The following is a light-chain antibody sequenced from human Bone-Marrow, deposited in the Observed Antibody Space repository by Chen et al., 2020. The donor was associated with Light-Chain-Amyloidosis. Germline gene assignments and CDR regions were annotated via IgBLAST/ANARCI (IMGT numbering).Light chain of an antibody. CDR3: QVWDRSSDRPV. V-gene: IGLV3-21*02. CDR2: DDS. CDR1: NIGSTS. J-gene: IGLJ3*02. Sequence: SYVLTQQSSVSVAPGQTATIACGGNNIGSTSVHGYQQTPGQAPLLVVYDDSDRPSGIPERLSGSNSGNTATLTISRVEAGDEADYYCQVWDRSSDRPVFGGGTKLTVL.